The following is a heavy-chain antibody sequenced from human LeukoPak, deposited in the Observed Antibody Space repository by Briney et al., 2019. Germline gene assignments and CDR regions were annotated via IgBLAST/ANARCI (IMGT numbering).Heavy chain of an antibody. CDR1: GFTFSSYW. J-gene: IGHJ4*02. CDR2: IKSDGSST. V-gene: IGHV3-74*01. CDR3: ARDGYSFGHDFDY. D-gene: IGHD5-18*01. Sequence: GGSLRLSCAASGFTFSSYWMHWVRHTPGKGLVWVSRIKSDGSSTSYADSVKGRFTISRDNARNTLYLQMNSLRAEDTAVYYCARDGYSFGHDFDYWGQGTLVTVSS.